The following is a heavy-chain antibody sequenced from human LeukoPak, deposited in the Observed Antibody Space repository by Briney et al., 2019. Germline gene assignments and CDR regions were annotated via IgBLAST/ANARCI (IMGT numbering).Heavy chain of an antibody. CDR3: AKDTIPLAVAGTSFDY. Sequence: GGSLRLSCAASAFTFSNSGMHWVRQAPGKGLEWVTFIRYDGSNKYYADSVKGRFTISRDNSKNTLYLQMNSLRAEDTAVYYCAKDTIPLAVAGTSFDYWGQGTLVTVSS. D-gene: IGHD6-19*01. V-gene: IGHV3-30*02. CDR2: IRYDGSNK. CDR1: AFTFSNSG. J-gene: IGHJ4*02.